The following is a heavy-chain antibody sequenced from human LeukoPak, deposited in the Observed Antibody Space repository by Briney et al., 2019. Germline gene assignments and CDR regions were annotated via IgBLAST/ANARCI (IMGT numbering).Heavy chain of an antibody. J-gene: IGHJ4*02. CDR3: AREWGGTMVRGALDY. Sequence: GGPLRLSCAASGFTFSSYWMHWVRQAPGKGLVWVSRINSDGSSTSYADSVKGRFTISRDNAKNTLYLQMNSLRAEDTAVYYCAREWGGTMVRGALDYWGQGTLVTVSS. V-gene: IGHV3-74*01. CDR2: INSDGSST. CDR1: GFTFSSYW. D-gene: IGHD3-10*01.